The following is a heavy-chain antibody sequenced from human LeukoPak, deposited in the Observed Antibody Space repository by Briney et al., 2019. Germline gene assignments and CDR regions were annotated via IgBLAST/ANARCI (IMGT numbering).Heavy chain of an antibody. J-gene: IGHJ4*02. V-gene: IGHV3-30*14. CDR2: ISYDGSNK. CDR3: ARDSDYGDYSY. Sequence: GRSLRLSCAASGFTFSSYAMHWVRQAPGKGLEWVAVISYDGSNKYYADSVKGRFTISRDNSKNTLYLQMNSLRAEDTAVYYCARDSDYGDYSYWGQGTLVTVSS. D-gene: IGHD4-17*01. CDR1: GFTFSSYA.